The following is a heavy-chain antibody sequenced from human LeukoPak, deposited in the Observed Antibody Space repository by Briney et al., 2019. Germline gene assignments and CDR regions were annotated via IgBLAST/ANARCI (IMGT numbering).Heavy chain of an antibody. V-gene: IGHV3-23*01. D-gene: IGHD3-10*01. CDR3: AKENSGSYSPVYF. J-gene: IGHJ4*02. CDR2: VTSGGTT. CDR1: GFTFSTYG. Sequence: QPGGSLRLSCAASGFTFSTYGMTWVRQAPGKGLEWDSSVTSGGTTYYAGSVKGRFTISRDNSKNTVYLQMNSLRDEDTALYYCAKENSGSYSPVYFWGQGTLVTVSS.